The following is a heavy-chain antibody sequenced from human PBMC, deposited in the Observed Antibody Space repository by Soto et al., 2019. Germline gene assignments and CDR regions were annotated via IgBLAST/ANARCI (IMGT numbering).Heavy chain of an antibody. CDR2: ISSNGGST. CDR3: VKGKGTGNNWFDP. J-gene: IGHJ5*02. D-gene: IGHD1-1*01. V-gene: IGHV3-64D*08. CDR1: GFTFSSYA. Sequence: GGSLRLSCSASGFTFSSYAMHWVRQAPGKGLEYVSAISSNGGSTYYADSVKGRFTISRDNSKNTLYLQMSSLRAEDTAVYYCVKGKGTGNNWFDPWGQGTLVTVSS.